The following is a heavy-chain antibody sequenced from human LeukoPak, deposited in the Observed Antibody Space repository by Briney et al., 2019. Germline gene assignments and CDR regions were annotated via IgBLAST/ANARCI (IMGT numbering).Heavy chain of an antibody. CDR2: ISAGNGNT. Sequence: ASVKVSCKASGYTFTNYPIHWVRQASGHRLEWMGWISAGNGNTKYSQKFKDRVTITRDTSASTAYMELSSLRSEDTAVYYCARDKGAAAGSDYYYGMDVWGTGTTVTVSS. CDR3: ARDKGAAAGSDYYYGMDV. CDR1: GYTFTNYP. D-gene: IGHD6-13*01. V-gene: IGHV1-3*01. J-gene: IGHJ6*04.